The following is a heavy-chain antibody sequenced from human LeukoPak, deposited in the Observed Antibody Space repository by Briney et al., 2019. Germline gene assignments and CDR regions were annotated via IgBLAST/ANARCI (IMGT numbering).Heavy chain of an antibody. CDR2: IYSGGST. Sequence: PGGSLRLSCAASGFIVSSNYMSWVRQAPGKGLEWVSVIYSGGSTYYADSVKGRFTISRDKSKNTLFLQMNSLRAEDTAVYYCARRVQDFWGGFYFDFWGQGTLVTVSS. CDR1: GFIVSSNY. CDR3: ARRVQDFWGGFYFDF. D-gene: IGHD3-3*01. V-gene: IGHV3-66*02. J-gene: IGHJ4*02.